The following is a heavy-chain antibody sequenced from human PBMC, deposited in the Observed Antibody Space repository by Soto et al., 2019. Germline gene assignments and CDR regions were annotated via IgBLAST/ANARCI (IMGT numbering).Heavy chain of an antibody. Sequence: EVQLVESGGGLVQPGGSLRLSCAASGFTFSTYWMTWVRRPPGKGLEWVANLDQDGSERYYVDSVRGRFTISRDNAKNSLYLQMNCLRAEDTAVYYCVCGGNFFVCWGQGTLVTVSP. V-gene: IGHV3-7*01. CDR3: VCGGNFFVC. D-gene: IGHD3-16*01. CDR2: LDQDGSER. J-gene: IGHJ4*02. CDR1: GFTFSTYW.